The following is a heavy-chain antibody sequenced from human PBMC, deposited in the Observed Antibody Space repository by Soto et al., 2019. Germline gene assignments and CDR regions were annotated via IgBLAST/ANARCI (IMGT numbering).Heavy chain of an antibody. CDR3: ARDSVAAPGPFDY. CDR2: ISAYNGNT. V-gene: IGHV1-18*04. D-gene: IGHD6-13*01. Sequence: GASVNVSCKASGYTFTTFGINWVRQAPGQGLEWMGWISAYNGNTNYAQKFHGRVTMTTDTSTNTAYMELRSLRSDDTAVYYCARDSVAAPGPFDYWGQGTLVTVSS. CDR1: GYTFTTFG. J-gene: IGHJ4*02.